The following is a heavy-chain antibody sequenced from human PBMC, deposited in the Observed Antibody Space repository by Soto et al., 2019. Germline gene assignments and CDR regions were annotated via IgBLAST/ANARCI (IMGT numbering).Heavy chain of an antibody. J-gene: IGHJ4*02. D-gene: IGHD3-10*01. CDR1: GGSFSGYY. CDR2: INHSGST. Sequence: SETLSLTCAVYGGSFSGYYWSWIRQPPGKGLEWIGEINHSGSTNYNPSLKSRVTISVDTSKNQFSLKLSSVTAADTAVYYCARGDYYGSGSYYTWYHTKVQFDYWGQGTLVTVS. CDR3: ARGDYYGSGSYYTWYHTKVQFDY. V-gene: IGHV4-34*01.